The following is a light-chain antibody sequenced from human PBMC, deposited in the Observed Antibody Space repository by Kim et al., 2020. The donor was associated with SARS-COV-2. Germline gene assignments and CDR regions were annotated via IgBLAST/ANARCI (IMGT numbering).Light chain of an antibody. J-gene: IGLJ1*01. CDR1: KLGQKS. V-gene: IGLV3-1*01. Sequence: VSPGQTANITCYGDKLGQKSVCWYQQKPGQSPLLVIYKDSKRPSGIPERFSASNSGTAATLSISETQALDEADYYCQVWDTSARVFGAGTKVTVL. CDR2: KDS. CDR3: QVWDTSARV.